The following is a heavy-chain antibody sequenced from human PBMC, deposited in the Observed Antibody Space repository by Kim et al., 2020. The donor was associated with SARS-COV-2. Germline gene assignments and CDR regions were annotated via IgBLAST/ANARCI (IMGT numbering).Heavy chain of an antibody. D-gene: IGHD7-27*01. V-gene: IGHV3-9*01. Sequence: GGSLRLSCAASGFTFDDYAMHWVRQAPGKGLEWVSVISWDSGSIGYADSVKGRFTISRDNAKNSLYLQMNSLRAEDTAMYYCAKSLGLKLFDYWGQGTLVTVSS. CDR1: GFTFDDYA. CDR3: AKSLGLKLFDY. CDR2: ISWDSGSI. J-gene: IGHJ4*02.